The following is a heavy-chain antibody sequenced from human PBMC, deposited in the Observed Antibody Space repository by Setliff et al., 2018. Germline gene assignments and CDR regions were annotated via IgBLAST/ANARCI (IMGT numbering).Heavy chain of an antibody. V-gene: IGHV1-18*01. CDR2: ISVYNGNT. CDR3: VREYSGGGLT. J-gene: IGHJ3*01. Sequence: SVKVSCKASGYTFTSYGFSWVRQAPGQGLGWMGRISVYNGNTNYGQKYQGRVAMTTDTSTNTVYMELRSLRSDDTAVYFCVREYSGGGLTWGQGTMVTVSS. D-gene: IGHD1-26*01. CDR1: GYTFTSYG.